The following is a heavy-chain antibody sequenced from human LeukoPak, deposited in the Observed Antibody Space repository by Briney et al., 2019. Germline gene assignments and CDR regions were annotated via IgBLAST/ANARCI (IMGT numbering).Heavy chain of an antibody. CDR2: INPNSGGT. CDR1: GYTFTGYY. V-gene: IGHV1-2*02. D-gene: IGHD2-2*01. Sequence: ASVKVSCKASGYTFTGYYMHWVRQAPGQGLEWMGWINPNSGGTSYAQKFQGRVTMTGDTSISTAYMELSGLRSDDTAVYYCARVPCITTSCSPINWFDPWGQGTLVTVSS. J-gene: IGHJ5*02. CDR3: ARVPCITTSCSPINWFDP.